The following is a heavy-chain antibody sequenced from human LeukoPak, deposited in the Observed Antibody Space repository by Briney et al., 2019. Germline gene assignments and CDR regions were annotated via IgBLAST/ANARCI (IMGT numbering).Heavy chain of an antibody. D-gene: IGHD6-19*01. V-gene: IGHV4-59*01. Sequence: TSETLSLTCTVSRGSIISYYWSWFRQPPGKRLEWIGYIYSIGNTNYNPSLNSRVTISADTSKNQFSLKLTSVTAADTAVYYCARGEGSGWYWAFDIWGQGTMVTVSS. J-gene: IGHJ3*02. CDR3: ARGEGSGWYWAFDI. CDR1: RGSIISYY. CDR2: IYSIGNT.